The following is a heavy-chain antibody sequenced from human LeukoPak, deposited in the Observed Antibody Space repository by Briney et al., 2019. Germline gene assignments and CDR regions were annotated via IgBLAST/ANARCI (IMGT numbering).Heavy chain of an antibody. CDR1: GGSISSGDYY. J-gene: IGHJ4*02. V-gene: IGHV4-30-4*01. CDR2: IYYSGST. Sequence: PSQTLSLTCTVSGGSISSGDYYWSWIRQPPGKGLEWIGYIYYSGSTYYNPSLKSRVTISVDTSKNQFSLKLSSVTAADTVVYYWAREGGCSGGSCLGYWGQGTLVTVSS. CDR3: AREGGCSGGSCLGY. D-gene: IGHD2-15*01.